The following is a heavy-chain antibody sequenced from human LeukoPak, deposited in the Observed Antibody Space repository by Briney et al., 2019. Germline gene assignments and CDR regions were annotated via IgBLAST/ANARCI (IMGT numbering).Heavy chain of an antibody. J-gene: IGHJ4*02. Sequence: PSETLSLTCAVYGGSFSAHYWSWIRQPPGKGLEWIGEINRSGSSYYNPSLKSRVTISVDTSKNQFSLKLSSVTAADTAVYYCARAGYGDSDFDYWGQGTLVTVSS. CDR1: GGSFSAHY. CDR2: INRSGSS. D-gene: IGHD4-17*01. CDR3: ARAGYGDSDFDY. V-gene: IGHV4-34*01.